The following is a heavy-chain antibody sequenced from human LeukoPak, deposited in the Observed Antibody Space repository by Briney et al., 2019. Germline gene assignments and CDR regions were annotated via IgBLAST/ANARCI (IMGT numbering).Heavy chain of an antibody. Sequence: SETLSLTCTVSGGSISSYYWNWIRQPPGKGLEWIGYIYYSRSTNYNPSLKSRVSISVDTSKNQFSLKLSSVTAADTAVYYCARGVPFFDHWGQGTLVTVSS. J-gene: IGHJ4*02. CDR3: ARGVPFFDH. CDR2: IYYSRST. V-gene: IGHV4-59*01. CDR1: GGSISSYY.